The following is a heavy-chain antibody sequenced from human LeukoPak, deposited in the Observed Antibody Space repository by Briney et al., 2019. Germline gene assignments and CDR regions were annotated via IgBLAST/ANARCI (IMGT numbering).Heavy chain of an antibody. CDR3: ARESGYDILTGYYSLVDY. J-gene: IGHJ4*02. Sequence: GGSLILSCAASGFTFSSYEMNWVRQAPGKGLEWVSYISSSGSTIYYADSVKGRFTISRDNAKNSLYLQMNSLRAEDTAVYYCARESGYDILTGYYSLVDYWGQGTLVTVSS. V-gene: IGHV3-48*03. CDR1: GFTFSSYE. CDR2: ISSSGSTI. D-gene: IGHD3-9*01.